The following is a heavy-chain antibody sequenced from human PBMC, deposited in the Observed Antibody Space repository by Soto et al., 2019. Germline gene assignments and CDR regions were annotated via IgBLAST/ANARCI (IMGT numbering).Heavy chain of an antibody. Sequence: GASVKVSCKASGYTFTSSGISWVRQAPGQGLEWMGWISAYNGNTNYAQKLQGRVTMTTDTSTSTAYMELRSLRSDDTAVYYCARDPALAGPRGEISFDYWGQGTLVTVSS. CDR1: GYTFTSSG. CDR2: ISAYNGNT. J-gene: IGHJ4*02. CDR3: ARDPALAGPRGEISFDY. D-gene: IGHD6-19*01. V-gene: IGHV1-18*01.